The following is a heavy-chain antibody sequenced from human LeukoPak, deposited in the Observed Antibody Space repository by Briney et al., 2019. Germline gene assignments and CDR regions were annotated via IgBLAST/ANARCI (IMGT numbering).Heavy chain of an antibody. J-gene: IGHJ4*02. D-gene: IGHD2-21*01. CDR2: INWNGDKI. V-gene: IGHV3-9*01. CDR3: AKGGGIQLWLQYYFDH. Sequence: GRSLRLSCAASGFIFDDHVMHWVRQAPRKGLEWVSSINWNGDKIGYADSVKGRFTISRDNAKNSLYLQMNSLGPEDTALYYCAKGGGIQLWLQYYFDHWGQGTLVTVSS. CDR1: GFIFDDHV.